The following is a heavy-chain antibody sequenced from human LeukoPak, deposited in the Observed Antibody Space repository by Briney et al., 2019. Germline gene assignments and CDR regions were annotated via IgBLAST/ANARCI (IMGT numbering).Heavy chain of an antibody. CDR2: IYYSGST. CDR1: GGSISSYY. D-gene: IGHD2-2*01. V-gene: IGHV4-59*01. Sequence: SETLSLTCTVSGGSISSYYWSWIRQPPGKGLEWIGYIYYSGSTNYNPSLKSRVTISVDTSKNQFSLKLSSVTAADTAVYYCAIEPIYCSTTSCNYYFDCWGQGTLVTVS. J-gene: IGHJ4*02. CDR3: AIEPIYCSTTSCNYYFDC.